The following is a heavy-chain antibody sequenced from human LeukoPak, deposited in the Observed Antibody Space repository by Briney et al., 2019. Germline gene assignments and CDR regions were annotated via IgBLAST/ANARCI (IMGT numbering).Heavy chain of an antibody. CDR2: IYPSDSDT. V-gene: IGHV5-51*01. CDR1: GYIFSTNW. D-gene: IGHD1-26*01. Sequence: GESLKISCKGSGYIFSTNWIGWVRQMPGKGLEWMGIIYPSDSDTRYNPSFQGQVIISADKSISTAYLQWSSLKASDTAMCYCARGGRSSYGMDVWGQGTTVTVSS. CDR3: ARGGRSSYGMDV. J-gene: IGHJ6*02.